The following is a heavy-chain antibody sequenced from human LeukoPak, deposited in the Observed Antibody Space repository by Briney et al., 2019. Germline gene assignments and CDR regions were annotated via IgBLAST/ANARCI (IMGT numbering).Heavy chain of an antibody. D-gene: IGHD6-13*01. CDR1: GFTFSSYA. J-gene: IGHJ4*02. CDR3: ARNSSSWFGNDY. CDR2: ISYDGSNK. V-gene: IGHV3-30-3*01. Sequence: PGGSLRLSCAASGFTFSSYAMHWVRQAPGKGLEWVAVISYDGSNKYYADSVKGRFTISRDNSKNTLYLQMNSLRAEDTAVYYCARNSSSWFGNDYWGQGTLVTVSS.